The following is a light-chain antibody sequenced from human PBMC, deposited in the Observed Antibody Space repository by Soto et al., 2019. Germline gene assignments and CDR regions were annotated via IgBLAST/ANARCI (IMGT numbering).Light chain of an antibody. J-gene: IGLJ3*02. CDR1: SSDVGGYNY. Sequence: QAVLTQPASVSGSPGQSITISCTGTSSDVGGYNYVSWYQQHPGKAPKLMIYEVSDRPSGVSNRFSGSKSGNTASLTISGLQTEDEADYYCSSYTFSTTLRVFGGGTQLTVL. CDR3: SSYTFSTTLRV. CDR2: EVS. V-gene: IGLV2-14*01.